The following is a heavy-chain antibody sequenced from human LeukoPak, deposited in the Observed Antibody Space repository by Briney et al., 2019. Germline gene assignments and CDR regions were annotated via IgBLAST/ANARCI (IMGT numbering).Heavy chain of an antibody. CDR2: IRYDGSNK. CDR3: AKDRYYGSGSHSAA. Sequence: GGSLRLSCAASGFTFSSYGMHWVRQAPGKGLEWVAFIRYDGSNKYYADSVKGRFTISRDNYKNTLYMQMNGLRAEDTAVYYCAKDRYYGSGSHSAAWGQGTMVTVSS. D-gene: IGHD3-10*01. CDR1: GFTFSSYG. V-gene: IGHV3-30*02. J-gene: IGHJ3*01.